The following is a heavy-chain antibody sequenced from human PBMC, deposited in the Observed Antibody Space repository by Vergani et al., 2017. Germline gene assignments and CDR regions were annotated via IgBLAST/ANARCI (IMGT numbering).Heavy chain of an antibody. CDR1: GYTFTGYY. D-gene: IGHD3-22*01. Sequence: QVQLVQSGAEVKKPGASVKVPCKASGYTFTGYYLHWVRQAPGQGLEWMGWIHPNSGDTNHAKKFQGRVTMSRNTSISTAYMELGRLRSVDTAVYYCARGAPRYYDNSVVYWGQGTLVTVSS. J-gene: IGHJ4*02. CDR2: IHPNSGDT. CDR3: ARGAPRYYDNSVVY. V-gene: IGHV1-2*02.